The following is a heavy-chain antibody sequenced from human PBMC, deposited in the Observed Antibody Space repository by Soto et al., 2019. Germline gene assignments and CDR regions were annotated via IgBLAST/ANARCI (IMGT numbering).Heavy chain of an antibody. Sequence: EVQLVESGGGSVQPGGSLRLSCVGSGITFSNYWMHWVRQVPGKGPVWVSRVSPDGSSSSYADFVKGRFIVSRDNAKNVAYLKVNSRRADDRGLYSCATGETSYGWGYGGKGPLVPVSS. CDR2: VSPDGSSS. V-gene: IGHV3-74*01. J-gene: IGHJ4*02. CDR1: GITFSNYW. CDR3: ATGETSYGWGY. D-gene: IGHD3-10*01.